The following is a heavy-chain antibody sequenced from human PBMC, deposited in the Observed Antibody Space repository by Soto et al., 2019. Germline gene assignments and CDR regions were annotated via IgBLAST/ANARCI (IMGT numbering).Heavy chain of an antibody. V-gene: IGHV3-9*01. CDR2: ISWNSGSI. J-gene: IGHJ4*02. Sequence: LRLSCAASGFSFEDSGMHWVRQAPGKGPEWVSGISWNSGSIGYADSVKGRFTISRDNAKNSLYLQMNSLRIEDTALYYCAKYGSSGSYFRNWGQGTLVTVSS. CDR3: AKYGSSGSYFRN. D-gene: IGHD3-10*01. CDR1: GFSFEDSG.